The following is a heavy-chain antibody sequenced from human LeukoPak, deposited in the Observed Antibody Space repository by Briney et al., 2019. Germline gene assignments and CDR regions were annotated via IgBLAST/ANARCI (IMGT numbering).Heavy chain of an antibody. D-gene: IGHD6-13*01. J-gene: IGHJ6*02. Sequence: GRSLRLSCAASGYTFTGYYMHWVRQAPGQGLEWMGWINPNSGGTNYAQRFQGRVTMTRDTSISTAYMELSRLRSDDTAVYYCASKLDPSSSWYGYYYYGMDVWGQGTTVTVSS. CDR2: INPNSGGT. CDR1: GYTFTGYY. V-gene: IGHV1-2*02. CDR3: ASKLDPSSSWYGYYYYGMDV.